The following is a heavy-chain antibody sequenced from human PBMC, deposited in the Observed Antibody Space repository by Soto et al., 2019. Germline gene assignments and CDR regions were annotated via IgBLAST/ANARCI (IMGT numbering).Heavy chain of an antibody. D-gene: IGHD3-10*01. V-gene: IGHV1-69*13. CDR2: IIPIFGTA. CDR3: ARDSNFGSGSSSSLFEY. CDR1: GWTFSSYA. J-gene: IGHJ4*02. Sequence: SVKVSCKACGWTFSSYAISWVRQAGGQGLEWMGGIIPIFGTANYAQKFQGRVTITADESTSTAYMELSSLRSEDTAVYYCARDSNFGSGSSSSLFEYWGQGTLVPVSS.